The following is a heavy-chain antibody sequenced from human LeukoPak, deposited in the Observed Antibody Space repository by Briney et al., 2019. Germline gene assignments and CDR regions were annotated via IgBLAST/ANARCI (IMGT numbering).Heavy chain of an antibody. V-gene: IGHV4-61*02. CDR3: SRAPYYYDRSGDAFDI. J-gene: IGHJ3*02. CDR1: GGSISSGSYY. Sequence: SETLSLTCTVSGGSISSGSYYWSWIRQPAGKGLEWIGRIYTSGSTNYNPSLKSRVTISVDTSKNQFSLKLSSVTAADTAVYYCSRAPYYYDRSGDAFDIWGQGTMVTVSS. CDR2: IYTSGST. D-gene: IGHD3-22*01.